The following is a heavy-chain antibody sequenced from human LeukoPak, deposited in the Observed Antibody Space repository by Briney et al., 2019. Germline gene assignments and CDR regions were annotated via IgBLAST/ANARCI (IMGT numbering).Heavy chain of an antibody. CDR1: GYTFTDYY. V-gene: IGHV1-2*02. CDR2: INPNSGGS. D-gene: IGHD2-15*01. J-gene: IGHJ4*02. Sequence: GASVKVSCKASGYTFTDYYMHWVRQAPGQGLEWMGWINPNSGGSNYAQKFQGRVTMTRDTSTSTAYMELSRLRSDDTAVYYCARGEYRYCSGGSCSSFDYWGQGTLVTVSS. CDR3: ARGEYRYCSGGSCSSFDY.